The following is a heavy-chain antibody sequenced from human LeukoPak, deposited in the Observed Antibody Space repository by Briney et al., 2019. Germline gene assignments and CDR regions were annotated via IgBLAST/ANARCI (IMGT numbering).Heavy chain of an antibody. CDR2: IDTGGSA. CDR1: GFTVSSNY. CDR3: ARAHSSSDYFDC. D-gene: IGHD6-19*01. J-gene: IGHJ4*02. Sequence: PGGSLRLSCAASGFTVSSNYMNWVRQAPGKGLEWVSVIDTGGSAYYADSVKGRFTISRDNSKNMLYLQMNSLRAEDTAVYYCARAHSSSDYFDCWGQGILVIVSS. V-gene: IGHV3-53*01.